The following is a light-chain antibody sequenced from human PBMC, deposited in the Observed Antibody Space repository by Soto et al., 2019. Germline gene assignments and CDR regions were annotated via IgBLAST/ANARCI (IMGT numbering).Light chain of an antibody. V-gene: IGKV3-15*01. J-gene: IGKJ1*01. CDR3: QEYDNWPPEGT. Sequence: TVLTQSPGTLSVSPGERASLSCRASQSVSINLAWYQQKPGQAPRLLIYGASTRATGIPARFGGSGSGTEFTLSINSLQSEDFAVYYCQEYDNWPPEGTFGQGTKVDI. CDR2: GAS. CDR1: QSVSIN.